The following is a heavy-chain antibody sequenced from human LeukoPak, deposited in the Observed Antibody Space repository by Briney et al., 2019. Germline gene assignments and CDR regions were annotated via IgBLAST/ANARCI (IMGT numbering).Heavy chain of an antibody. D-gene: IGHD1-26*01. CDR2: LSYDGTNK. CDR3: VRGVGVSRFNYFDP. J-gene: IGHJ5*02. CDR1: GFTFSSFA. V-gene: IGHV3-30*03. Sequence: GGSLRLSCAASGFTFSSFAMHWVRQAPGKGLEWVAVLSYDGTNKYYADSVKGRFTISRDNSKNTLYLQMNSLRDDDTAVYYCVRGVGVSRFNYFDPWGQGTLVTVSS.